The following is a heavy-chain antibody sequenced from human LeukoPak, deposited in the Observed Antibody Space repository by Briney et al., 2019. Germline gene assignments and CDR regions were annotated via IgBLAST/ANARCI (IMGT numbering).Heavy chain of an antibody. CDR1: GFTFSSYA. V-gene: IGHV3-64*01. D-gene: IGHD3-16*01. CDR2: ISSNGGST. J-gene: IGHJ4*02. CDR3: ARDPPSRGTRYFDY. Sequence: TGGSLRLSCAASGFTFSSYAMHWVRQAPGKGLEYVSAISSNGGSTYYANSVKGRFTISRDNSKNTLYLQMGSLRAEDMAVYYCARDPPSRGTRYFDYWGQGTLVTVSS.